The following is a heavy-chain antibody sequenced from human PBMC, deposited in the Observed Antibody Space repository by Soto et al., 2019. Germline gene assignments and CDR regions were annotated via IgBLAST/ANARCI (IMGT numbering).Heavy chain of an antibody. CDR3: AHSSRWLHPRDAFDI. D-gene: IGHD5-12*01. V-gene: IGHV2-5*02. CDR2: IYWDDDK. Sequence: QITLKESGPTVVKPTQTLTLTCTFSGFSLRSSGMGVGWIRQPPGKALEWLALIYWDDDKRYSPSLKSRLNITKDTFKNQVVLTMTNMDPVDTATYFCAHSSRWLHPRDAFDIWGQGTMVTVSS. J-gene: IGHJ3*02. CDR1: GFSLRSSGMG.